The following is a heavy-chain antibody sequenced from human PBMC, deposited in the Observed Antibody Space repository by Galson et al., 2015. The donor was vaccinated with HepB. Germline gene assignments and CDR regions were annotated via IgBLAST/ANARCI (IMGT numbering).Heavy chain of an antibody. Sequence: SVKVSCKASGYTFSGYYIHWVRQAPGQGLEWMGRINPNSGGTNYAQKFQGRVTMTRDTSISTAYMELRRLRYDDTAVYYCARDGCSSTSCYGPDYYYYYMDVWGKGTTVTVSS. V-gene: IGHV1-2*06. CDR3: ARDGCSSTSCYGPDYYYYYMDV. D-gene: IGHD2-2*01. J-gene: IGHJ6*03. CDR1: GYTFSGYY. CDR2: INPNSGGT.